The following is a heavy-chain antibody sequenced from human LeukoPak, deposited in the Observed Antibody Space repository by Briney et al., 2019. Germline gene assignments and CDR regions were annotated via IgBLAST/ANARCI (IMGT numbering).Heavy chain of an antibody. Sequence: GGSLRLSCAASGFTFSSYSMNWVRQAPGKGLEWVSYISSSSSTIYYADSVKGRFTISRDNAKNSLYLQMNSLRAEDTAVYYCARAVDDYGDKFDYWGQGTLVTVSS. J-gene: IGHJ4*02. CDR3: ARAVDDYGDKFDY. D-gene: IGHD4-17*01. CDR1: GFTFSSYS. CDR2: ISSSSSTI. V-gene: IGHV3-48*01.